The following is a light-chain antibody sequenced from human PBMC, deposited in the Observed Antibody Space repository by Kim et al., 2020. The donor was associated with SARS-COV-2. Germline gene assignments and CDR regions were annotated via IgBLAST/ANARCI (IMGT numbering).Light chain of an antibody. CDR3: QQYGDWPRT. V-gene: IGKV3-15*01. J-gene: IGKJ1*01. Sequence: VSPGDRVTLSCRASQSVSRNLAWYQQKSGRAPRLLIYDASVRSIGVPGRFSRSGSATEFTLTISSLQSEDFAVYHCQQYGDWPRTFGQGTKVDIK. CDR2: DAS. CDR1: QSVSRN.